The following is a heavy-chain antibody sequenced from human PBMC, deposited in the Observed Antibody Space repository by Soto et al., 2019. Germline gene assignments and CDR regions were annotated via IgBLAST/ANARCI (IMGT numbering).Heavy chain of an antibody. V-gene: IGHV3-21*01. J-gene: IGHJ3*02. CDR3: ARDPPQSPEYYYDSSGPEAFDI. Sequence: GGSLSLSCAASGFTFSSYSMNWVRQAQGKGLEWVSSISSSSSYIYYADSVKGRFNISRDNAKNSLYLQMNSLRAEDTAVYYCARDPPQSPEYYYDSSGPEAFDIWGQGTMVTVSS. D-gene: IGHD3-22*01. CDR2: ISSSSSYI. CDR1: GFTFSSYS.